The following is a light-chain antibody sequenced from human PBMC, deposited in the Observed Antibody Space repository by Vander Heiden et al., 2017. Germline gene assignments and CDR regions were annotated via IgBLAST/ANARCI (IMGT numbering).Light chain of an antibody. CDR1: QSIGNNY. Sequence: IELTQSPASLSLSAGDRATLSCRASQSIGNNYLAWYQQKPGQAPNLLIFDSSTLAAGVPARFSGSGSGTDFTLTISGLEPDDFGIYYCQQYARSIGSFGQGTKLEIK. V-gene: IGKV3D-20*02. CDR2: DSS. J-gene: IGKJ2*03. CDR3: QQYARSIGS.